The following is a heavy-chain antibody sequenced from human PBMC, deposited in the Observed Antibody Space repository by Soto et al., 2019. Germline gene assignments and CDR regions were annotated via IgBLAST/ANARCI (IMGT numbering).Heavy chain of an antibody. V-gene: IGHV1-18*01. Sequence: QVQLVQSGAEVKKPGASVKVSCKASGYTFNSYGVSWVRQAPGQGLEWRGWISAYNGNTQYSQHLQGRVTMTIDTTTSSAFLEVRRLRSDDTAIYYYARYCWSGQLPFYFYQWGQATLVTVSS. CDR3: ARYCWSGQLPFYFYQ. J-gene: IGHJ4*02. CDR2: ISAYNGNT. CDR1: GYTFNSYG. D-gene: IGHD3-3*01.